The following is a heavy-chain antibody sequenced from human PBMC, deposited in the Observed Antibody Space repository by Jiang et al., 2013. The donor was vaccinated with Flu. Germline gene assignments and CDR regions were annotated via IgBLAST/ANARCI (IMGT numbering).Heavy chain of an antibody. V-gene: IGHV3-66*04. CDR1: GFTVSSNY. D-gene: IGHD3-22*01. CDR3: ARLYYYDSSGSTDAFDI. CDR2: IYSGGST. J-gene: IGHJ3*02. Sequence: VQLVESGGGLVQPGGSLRLSCAASGFTVSSNYMSWVRQAPGKGLEWVSVIYSGGSTYYADSVKGRFTISRDNSKNTLYLQMNSLRAEDTAVYYCARLYYYDSSGSTDAFDIWGQGTMVTVSS.